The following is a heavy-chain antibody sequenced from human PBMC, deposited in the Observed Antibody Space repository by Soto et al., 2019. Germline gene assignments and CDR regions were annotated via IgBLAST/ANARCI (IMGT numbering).Heavy chain of an antibody. CDR1: GFTFSSYW. Sequence: EVQLVESGGGLVQPGGSLRLSCAASGFTFSSYWMSWVRQAPGKGLEWVANIKQDGSEKYYVDSVKGRFTISRDNAKNSLYLQMHGLGAEETDVYYCGRVNRPYSRGWFFDYWGQGTLVSVSS. CDR2: IKQDGSEK. J-gene: IGHJ4*02. D-gene: IGHD6-19*01. V-gene: IGHV3-7*01. CDR3: GRVNRPYSRGWFFDY.